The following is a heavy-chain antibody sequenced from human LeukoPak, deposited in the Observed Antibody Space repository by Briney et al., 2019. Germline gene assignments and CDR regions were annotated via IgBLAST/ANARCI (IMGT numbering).Heavy chain of an antibody. Sequence: GASVKVSCKASGYIFTDYYMHWVRQAPGQELGWMGRINPNSGGTNYAQKFQGRVTMTRDTSISTAYTELSSLRSEDTATYYCARVRGYYDSSGPRDYWGQGTLVTVS. J-gene: IGHJ4*02. CDR1: GYIFTDYY. CDR3: ARVRGYYDSSGPRDY. D-gene: IGHD3-22*01. CDR2: INPNSGGT. V-gene: IGHV1/OR15-1*01.